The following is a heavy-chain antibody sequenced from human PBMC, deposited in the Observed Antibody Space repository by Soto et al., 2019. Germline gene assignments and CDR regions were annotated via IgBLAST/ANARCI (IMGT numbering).Heavy chain of an antibody. Sequence: PGGSLRLSCAASGFTFSSYGMHWVRQAPGKGLEWVAVISYDGSNKYYADSVKGRFTISRDNSKNTLYLQMNSLRAEDTAVYYCAKDGSSSFDYWGQGTLVTVPS. CDR3: AKDGSSSFDY. CDR2: ISYDGSNK. V-gene: IGHV3-30*18. D-gene: IGHD6-6*01. J-gene: IGHJ4*02. CDR1: GFTFSSYG.